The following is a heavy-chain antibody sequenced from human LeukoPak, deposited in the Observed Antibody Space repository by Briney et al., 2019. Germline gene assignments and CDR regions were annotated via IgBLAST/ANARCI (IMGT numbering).Heavy chain of an antibody. Sequence: PGRSLRLSCAASGFTFSSYGMHWVRQAPGKGLEWVAVIWYDGSNKYYADSVKGRFTISRDNSKNTLYLQMNSLRAEDTAVYYCARPQTSMVRGDPVVTACDYWGQGTLVTVSS. CDR1: GFTFSSYG. D-gene: IGHD3-10*01. J-gene: IGHJ4*02. V-gene: IGHV3-33*01. CDR2: IWYDGSNK. CDR3: ARPQTSMVRGDPVVTACDY.